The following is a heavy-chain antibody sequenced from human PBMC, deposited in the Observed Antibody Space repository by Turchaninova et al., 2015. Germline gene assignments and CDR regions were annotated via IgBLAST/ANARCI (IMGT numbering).Heavy chain of an antibody. J-gene: IGHJ4*02. V-gene: IGHV4-4*07. Sequence: QVQLQESGPGLVKPSETLSLTCTVSGGSIRTDYWSWIRQPAGKGLEGIRRVYSRGNTNYNPSLKSRVTIAVDQSKNQFFLVLSSVTAADTAVYYCARGPLVGGIMGIWDYWGQGTLVTVSS. D-gene: IGHD1-26*01. CDR3: ARGPLVGGIMGIWDY. CDR1: GGSIRTDY. CDR2: VYSRGNT.